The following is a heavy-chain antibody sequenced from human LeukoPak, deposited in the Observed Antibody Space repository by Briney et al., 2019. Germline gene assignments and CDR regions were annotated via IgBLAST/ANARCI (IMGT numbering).Heavy chain of an antibody. CDR3: ATSLYGSGTLYY. J-gene: IGHJ4*02. CDR1: GGSISSGGYS. V-gene: IGHV4-31*03. Sequence: PSETLSLTCTVSGGSISSGGYSWSWIRQHPGKGLEWIGYIYYSGSTYYNPSLKSRVTISVDTSKNQFSLKLSSVTAADTAVYYCATSLYGSGTLYYWGQGTLVTVSS. CDR2: IYYSGST. D-gene: IGHD3-10*01.